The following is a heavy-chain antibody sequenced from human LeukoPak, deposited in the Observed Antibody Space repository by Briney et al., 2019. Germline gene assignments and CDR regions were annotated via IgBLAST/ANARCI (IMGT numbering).Heavy chain of an antibody. J-gene: IGHJ4*02. CDR1: GGTFSSYA. D-gene: IGHD2-15*01. CDR2: IIPILGIA. V-gene: IGHV1-69*04. CDR3: ARGPSDYCSGGSCYKVGFDY. Sequence: SVKVSCKASGGTFSSYAISWVRQAPGQGLEWMGRIIPILGIANCAQKFQGRVTITADKSTSTAYMELSSLRSEDTAVYYCARGPSDYCSGGSCYKVGFDYWGQGTLVTVSS.